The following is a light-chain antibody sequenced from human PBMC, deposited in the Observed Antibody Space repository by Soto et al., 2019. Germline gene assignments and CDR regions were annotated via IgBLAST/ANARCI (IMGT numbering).Light chain of an antibody. J-gene: IGKJ1*01. Sequence: IQLTQSPSSLSASVGDRVTITCRASQDIRSALGWYQQKTGKVPKLLIYAASTLQSGVPSRFSGSRSGTDVTLTISILQSEDFATYYCLLDFRYFCAFGQGTKVEIK. CDR2: AAS. CDR1: QDIRSA. V-gene: IGKV1-6*01. CDR3: LLDFRYFCA.